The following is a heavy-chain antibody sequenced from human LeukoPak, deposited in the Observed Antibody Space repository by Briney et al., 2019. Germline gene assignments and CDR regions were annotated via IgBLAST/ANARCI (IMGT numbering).Heavy chain of an antibody. CDR1: GFRFTNYW. CDR2: IKSGGSDK. CDR3: AKKGGWTFDY. J-gene: IGHJ4*02. Sequence: QPGGSLRLACAASGFRFTNYWMTWVRQAPGKGLEWVAIIKSGGSDKYYVDSVKGRFTISRDNAKNSLYLQMNSLRAEDTAFYYCAKKGGWTFDYWGQGILVTVSS. D-gene: IGHD6-19*01. V-gene: IGHV3-7*03.